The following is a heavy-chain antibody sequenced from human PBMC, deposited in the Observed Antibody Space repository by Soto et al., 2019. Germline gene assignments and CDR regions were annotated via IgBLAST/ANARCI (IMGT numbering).Heavy chain of an antibody. J-gene: IGHJ4*02. CDR1: GFTFSSYW. CDR3: ARPRYDSTGTPFDH. CDR2: INTDGGST. D-gene: IGHD3-22*01. Sequence: EVQLVESGGGLVQPGGSLRLSCAASGFTFSSYWLHWVRQAPGKGLVWVSGINTDGGSTDYADSVKGRFIISRDNAKNTLYLQMNSLRAEDTAVYYCARPRYDSTGTPFDHWGLGTRVTVSS. V-gene: IGHV3-74*01.